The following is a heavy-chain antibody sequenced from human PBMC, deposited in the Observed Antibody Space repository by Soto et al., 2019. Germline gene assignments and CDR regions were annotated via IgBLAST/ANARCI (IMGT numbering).Heavy chain of an antibody. J-gene: IGHJ4*02. CDR3: ARRGRYCSSSSSCYYYFDS. V-gene: IGHV3-23*01. CDR1: GFTFSTFA. CDR2: ITGGSGFT. Sequence: EVQLLESGGGFVQPGGSLRLSCAASGFTFSTFAMNWVRQAPGKGLEWVSGITGGSGFTFYADSVKGRFTISRDDSENTLFLQMSSLRAEDTAKYYCARRGRYCSSSSSCYYYFDSWVQGPLVTVSS. D-gene: IGHD2-15*01.